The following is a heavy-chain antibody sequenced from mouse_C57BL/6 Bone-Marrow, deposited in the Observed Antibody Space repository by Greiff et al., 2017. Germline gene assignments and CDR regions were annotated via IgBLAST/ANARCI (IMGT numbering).Heavy chain of an antibody. D-gene: IGHD2-5*01. CDR3: ARGGYFSNFAWFAY. Sequence: EVMLVESGGGLVQPGGSLKLSCAASGFTFSDYYMYWVRQTPEKRLEWVAYISNGGGSTYSPDTVKGRFTISRDNAKNTLYLQMRRLKSEDTAMYYCARGGYFSNFAWFAYWGQGTLVTVSA. CDR2: ISNGGGST. CDR1: GFTFSDYY. J-gene: IGHJ3*01. V-gene: IGHV5-12*01.